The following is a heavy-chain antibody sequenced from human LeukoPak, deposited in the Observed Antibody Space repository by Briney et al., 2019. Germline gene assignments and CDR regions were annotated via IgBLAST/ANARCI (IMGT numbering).Heavy chain of an antibody. CDR3: AKDSTSYYGSGYEIDY. CDR1: GFTFSSYW. J-gene: IGHJ4*02. CDR2: ISGSGGST. D-gene: IGHD3-10*01. Sequence: PGGSLTLSCVASGFTFSSYWMHRVRQAPGKGLEWVSAISGSGGSTYYADSVKGRFTISRGNSKNTLYLQMNSLRAEDTAVYYCAKDSTSYYGSGYEIDYWGQGTLVTVSS. V-gene: IGHV3-23*01.